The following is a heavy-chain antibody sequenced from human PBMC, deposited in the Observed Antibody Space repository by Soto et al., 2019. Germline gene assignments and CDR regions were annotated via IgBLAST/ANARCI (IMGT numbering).Heavy chain of an antibody. Sequence: QVQLVQSGAEVKKPGSSVKVSCKASGGTFSSYAISWVRQAPGQGLEWMGGIIPIFGTANYAQKFQGRVTITADESTSTDYMELSSLRSEDTAVYYCAVKRHCTNGVCYPAYYYYYGMDVWGQGTTVTVSS. CDR3: AVKRHCTNGVCYPAYYYYYGMDV. D-gene: IGHD2-8*01. V-gene: IGHV1-69*12. CDR2: IIPIFGTA. J-gene: IGHJ6*02. CDR1: GGTFSSYA.